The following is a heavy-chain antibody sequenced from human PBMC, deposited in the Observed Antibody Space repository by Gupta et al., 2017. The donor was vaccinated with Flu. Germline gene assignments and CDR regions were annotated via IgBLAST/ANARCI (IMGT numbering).Heavy chain of an antibody. CDR2: ISSSSSYI. CDR1: GFTFSSYS. J-gene: IGHJ4*02. CDR3: ARAPRGNEYYFDY. V-gene: IGHV3-21*01. Sequence: EVQLVESGGGLVKPGGSLRLSCAASGFTFSSYSMNWVRQAPGKGLEWVSSISSSSSYIYYANSVKGRFTISRDNAKNSLYLQMNRLRAEDTAVYYCARAPRGNEYYFDYWGQGTLVTVSS. D-gene: IGHD1-1*01.